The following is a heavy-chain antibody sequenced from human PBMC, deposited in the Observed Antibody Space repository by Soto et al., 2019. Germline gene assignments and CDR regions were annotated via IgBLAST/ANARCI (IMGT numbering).Heavy chain of an antibody. CDR2: IWYDGSNK. D-gene: IGHD3-16*01. CDR3: ARDPATYYDYIWGSSAYFDY. J-gene: IGHJ4*02. CDR1: GFTFSSYG. V-gene: IGHV3-33*01. Sequence: QVQLVESGGGVVQPGRSLRLSCAASGFTFSSYGMHWVRQAPGKGLEWVAVIWYDGSNKYYADSVKGRFTISRDNSKNTLYLQMNSLRAEDTAVYYCARDPATYYDYIWGSSAYFDYWGQGTLVTVSS.